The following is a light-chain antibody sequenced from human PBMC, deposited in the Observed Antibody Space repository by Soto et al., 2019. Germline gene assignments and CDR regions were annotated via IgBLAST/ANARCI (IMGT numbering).Light chain of an antibody. CDR2: DVS. V-gene: IGLV2-11*01. CDR1: SSDVGDYNF. Sequence: QSALTQPRSVSGSPGQSVTISCTGTSSDVGDYNFVSWYQHHPGKAPKVMIYDVSKRPSGVPDRFSGSKSGTSASLAIAGLQADDEADYYCQSYDPTLRTSLFGGGTQLTVL. CDR3: QSYDPTLRTSL. J-gene: IGLJ2*01.